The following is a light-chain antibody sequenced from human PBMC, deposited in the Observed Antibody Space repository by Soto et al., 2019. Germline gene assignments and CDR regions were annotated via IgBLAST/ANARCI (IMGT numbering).Light chain of an antibody. CDR1: QGISSA. Sequence: AIQLTQSASSLSASVRDRVTITCRASQGISSALAWYQQKPGIPPKLLIYDASSLESGVPSRFSGSGSGTDFTLTISSLQPEDFATYYCQQFNSYPITFGQGTRLEIK. J-gene: IGKJ5*01. CDR3: QQFNSYPIT. V-gene: IGKV1-13*02. CDR2: DAS.